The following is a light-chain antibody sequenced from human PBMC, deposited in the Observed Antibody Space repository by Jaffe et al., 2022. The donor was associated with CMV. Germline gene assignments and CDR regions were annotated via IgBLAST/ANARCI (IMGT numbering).Light chain of an antibody. CDR2: KAS. J-gene: IGKJ1*01. V-gene: IGKV1-5*03. CDR1: QSISSW. Sequence: DIQMTQSPATLSASVGDRVTITCRASQSISSWVAWHQQKPGNAPKLLIYKASTLQSGVPSRFSGSGSGTEFTLTISSLEPDDFATYYCQQYYSYSWTFGQGTKVE. CDR3: QQYYSYSWT.